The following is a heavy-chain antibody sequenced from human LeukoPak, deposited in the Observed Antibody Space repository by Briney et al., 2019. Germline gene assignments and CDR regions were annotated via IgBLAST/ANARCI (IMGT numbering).Heavy chain of an antibody. J-gene: IGHJ4*02. Sequence: SSSASTIYYADSVKGRFTISRDNAKNSLYLQMNSLRAEDTAVYYCARAVRYDYVWGSYLDYWGQGTPVTVSS. D-gene: IGHD3-16*02. CDR2: SSSASTI. V-gene: IGHV3-48*03. CDR3: ARAVRYDYVWGSYLDY.